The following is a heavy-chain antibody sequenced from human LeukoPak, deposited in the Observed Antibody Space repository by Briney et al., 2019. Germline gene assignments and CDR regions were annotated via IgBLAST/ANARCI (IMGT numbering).Heavy chain of an antibody. D-gene: IGHD6-19*01. CDR2: ISSSSSYI. V-gene: IGHV3-21*01. CDR1: GFTFSSYS. CDR3: ASGGGWVFFN. J-gene: IGHJ4*02. Sequence: TGGSLRLSCAASGFTFSSYSMNWVRQAPGKGLEWVSSISSSSSYIYYADSVKSRFTISRDNARNSQFLHMNSLRAEDTAVYYCASGGGWVFFNWGRGTLVTVSS.